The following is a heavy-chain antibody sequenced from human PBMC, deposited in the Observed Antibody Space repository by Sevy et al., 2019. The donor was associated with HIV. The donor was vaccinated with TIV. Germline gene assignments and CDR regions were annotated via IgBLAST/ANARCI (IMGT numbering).Heavy chain of an antibody. J-gene: IGHJ4*02. D-gene: IGHD6-6*01. CDR1: GFTYNGYG. CDR2: IWYDGSNK. V-gene: IGHV3-33*01. CDR3: AREDIADRHFDY. Sequence: GGSLRLSCAAFGFTYNGYGMHWVRQAPGKGLEWVAVIWYDGSNKEYADSVKGRFTISRDNAKNSLYLQMNSLRVEDTAVYYCAREDIADRHFDYWGQGTLVTVSS.